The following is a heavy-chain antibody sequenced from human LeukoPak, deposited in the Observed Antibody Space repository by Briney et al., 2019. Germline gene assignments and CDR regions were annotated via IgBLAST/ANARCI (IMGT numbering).Heavy chain of an antibody. CDR2: ISSSGSTI. CDR1: GFTFSDYY. V-gene: IGHV3-11*01. D-gene: IGHD6-6*01. CDR3: ASEYSSSWGAFDI. J-gene: IGHJ3*02. Sequence: GGSLRLSCTTSGFTFSDYYMSWIRQAPGKGLEWVSYISSSGSTIYYADSVKGRFTISRDNAKNSLYLQMNSLRAEDTAVYYCASEYSSSWGAFDIWGQGTMVTVSS.